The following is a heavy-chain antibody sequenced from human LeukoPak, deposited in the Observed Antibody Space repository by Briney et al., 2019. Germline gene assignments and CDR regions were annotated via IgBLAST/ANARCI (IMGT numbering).Heavy chain of an antibody. CDR3: AREGYYYGLDV. V-gene: IGHV3-21*01. CDR1: GFTFSSYN. J-gene: IGHJ6*02. Sequence: GGSLRLSCAASGFTFSSYNMNWVRQAPGKGLEWVSSISSSSTYIYYADSVKGRFTISRDNAKNSLYLQMNSLRAEDMAVYYCAREGYYYGLDVWGQGTTVTVSS. CDR2: ISSSSTYI.